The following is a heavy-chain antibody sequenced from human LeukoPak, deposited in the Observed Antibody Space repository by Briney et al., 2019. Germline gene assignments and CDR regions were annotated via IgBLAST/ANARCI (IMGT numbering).Heavy chain of an antibody. V-gene: IGHV4-59*01. J-gene: IGHJ6*03. CDR1: GGSISRYY. CDR2: IYYSGST. CDR3: ARGYSSGWYYYYYMDV. Sequence: KPSETLSLTCTVSGGSISRYYWSWIRQPPGKGLEWIGYIYYSGSTNYNPSLKSRVTISVDTSKNQFSLQLSSVTAADTAVYYCARGYSSGWYYYYYMDVWGKGTTVTVSS. D-gene: IGHD6-19*01.